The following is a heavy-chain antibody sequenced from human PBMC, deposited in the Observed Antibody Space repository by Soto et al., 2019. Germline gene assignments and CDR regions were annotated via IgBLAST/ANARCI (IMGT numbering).Heavy chain of an antibody. V-gene: IGHV6-1*01. CDR3: ARDRAYSSTWPTRDYYYGMDV. J-gene: IGHJ6*02. CDR1: GDSVSSNSAA. D-gene: IGHD6-13*01. CDR2: TYYRSKWYN. Sequence: PSQTLSLTCAISGDSVSSNSAAWNWIRQSPSRGLEWLGRTYYRSKWYNDYAVSVKSRITINPDTSKNQFSLQLNSVTPEDTAVYYCARDRAYSSTWPTRDYYYGMDVWGRGTTVTVSS.